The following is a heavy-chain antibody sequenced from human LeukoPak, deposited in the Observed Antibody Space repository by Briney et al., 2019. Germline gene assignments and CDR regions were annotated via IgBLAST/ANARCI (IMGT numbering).Heavy chain of an antibody. Sequence: GGSLRLSCAASGFTFSSYDMNWVRQAPGKGLEWLSYISSSGSTIYYADSVKGRFTISRDNAKNSLYLQMNSLRAEDPAVYYCARYDFWSGSNYGMDVWGQGTTVTVSS. CDR1: GFTFSSYD. V-gene: IGHV3-48*03. CDR3: ARYDFWSGSNYGMDV. CDR2: ISSSGSTI. D-gene: IGHD3-3*01. J-gene: IGHJ6*02.